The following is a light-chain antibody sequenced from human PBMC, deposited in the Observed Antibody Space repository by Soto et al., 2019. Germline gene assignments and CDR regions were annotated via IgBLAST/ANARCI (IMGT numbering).Light chain of an antibody. CDR1: QSVNSN. J-gene: IGKJ1*01. CDR3: QQYNTWPT. CDR2: GAS. Sequence: EIVMTQSPATLSVSPGERATLSCRASQSVNSNLVWYQQKPGQAPRLLIYGASTRATGVPARFSGSGSGTEFTLTISSLQSEDFAVYFCQQYNTWPTFGQGTKVEIK. V-gene: IGKV3-15*01.